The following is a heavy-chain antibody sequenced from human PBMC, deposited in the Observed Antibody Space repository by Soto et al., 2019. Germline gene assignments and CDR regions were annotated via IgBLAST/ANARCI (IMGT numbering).Heavy chain of an antibody. CDR3: VRDEEYRADV. V-gene: IGHV1-3*01. Sequence: ASVKVSCKASGYTFTSYAMHWVRQAPGQRLEWMGWINAGNGNTKYSQKFQGRVTITRDTSASTAYMELSRLRSDDTAVYYCVRDEEYRADVWGQGTTVTVSS. D-gene: IGHD3-16*02. CDR1: GYTFTSYA. J-gene: IGHJ6*02. CDR2: INAGNGNT.